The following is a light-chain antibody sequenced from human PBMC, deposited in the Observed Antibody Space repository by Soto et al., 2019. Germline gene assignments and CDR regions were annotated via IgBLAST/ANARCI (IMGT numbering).Light chain of an antibody. Sequence: QSVLTQPPSASGTPGQRVAISCSGSSSNIGSNFVHWYQQLPGAAPKLLIYTNNQRPSGVPARFSGSKSGPSASLAISGLRSEDEADYYCATWDDILSGVVFGGGTKVTVL. CDR1: SSNIGSNF. CDR2: TNN. J-gene: IGLJ2*01. CDR3: ATWDDILSGVV. V-gene: IGLV1-47*01.